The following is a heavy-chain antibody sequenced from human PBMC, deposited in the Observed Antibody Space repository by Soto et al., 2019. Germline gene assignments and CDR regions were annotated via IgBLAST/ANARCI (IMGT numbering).Heavy chain of an antibody. CDR2: ISSSGSTI. CDR1: VFTFSTYE. CDR3: ASPGAIAAAVPL. J-gene: IGHJ4*02. Sequence: GGSLRLSCSASVFTFSTYEMNWVRQAPGKGLEWVSHISSSGSTIYYADSVKGRFTTSRDNAKNSLYLQMNSLRAEDTAVYYCASPGAIAAAVPLWGQGTLVTVS. D-gene: IGHD6-13*01. V-gene: IGHV3-48*03.